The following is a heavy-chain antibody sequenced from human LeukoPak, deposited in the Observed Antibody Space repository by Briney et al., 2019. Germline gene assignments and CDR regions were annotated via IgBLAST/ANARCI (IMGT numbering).Heavy chain of an antibody. D-gene: IGHD3-10*01. V-gene: IGHV3-7*01. CDR2: IKQDGSEK. CDR1: GFTFSSYR. J-gene: IGHJ4*02. Sequence: PGGSLRLSCAASGFTFSSYRMSWVRQAPGKGLEWVANIKQDGSEKYYVDSVKGRLTISRDNAKNSLYLQMNSLRAEDTAVYYCARSTYYYGSGSYYNPFDYWGQGTLVTVSS. CDR3: ARSTYYYGSGSYYNPFDY.